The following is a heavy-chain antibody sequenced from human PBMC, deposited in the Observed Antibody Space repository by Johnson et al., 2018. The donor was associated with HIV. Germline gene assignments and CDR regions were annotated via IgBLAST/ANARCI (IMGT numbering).Heavy chain of an antibody. CDR1: GFMFRSFW. CDR2: IKQDGSEK. V-gene: IGHV3-7*05. D-gene: IGHD3-3*01. CDR3: ARDKVLGYTFGSPRDGFDS. J-gene: IGHJ3*02. Sequence: MLLVESGGGLVRPGGSLRLSCAASGFMFRSFWMTWVRQAPGKGLEWVANIKQDGSEKKYVDSVKGRFTISRDNAKNSLYLQMNSLRAEDTAVYYCARDKVLGYTFGSPRDGFDSWGQGTMVTVSS.